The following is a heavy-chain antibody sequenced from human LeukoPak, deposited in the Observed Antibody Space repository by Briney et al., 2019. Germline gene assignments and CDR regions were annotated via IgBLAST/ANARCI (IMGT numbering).Heavy chain of an antibody. Sequence: PSETLSLTCTVSGGSVGSGSYYWSWIRQSPGQGLEWIGNVYYSGSAYYNPSLKSRVTMSLDTSKNQFSLKLSSVTAADTAVYYCARDPSYSSSSFDYWGQGTLVTVSS. CDR1: GGSVGSGSYY. CDR2: VYYSGSA. V-gene: IGHV4-39*07. J-gene: IGHJ4*02. D-gene: IGHD6-13*01. CDR3: ARDPSYSSSSFDY.